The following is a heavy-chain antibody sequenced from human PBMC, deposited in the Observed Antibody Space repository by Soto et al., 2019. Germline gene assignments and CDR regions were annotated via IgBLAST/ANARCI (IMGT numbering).Heavy chain of an antibody. J-gene: IGHJ4*02. CDR3: VRGADCATVVACHRYFDS. Sequence: QVRLQESGPGLLKPSQTLSLICTVPGASIISNYYYWGGVRQSPGKGLELSGYMYSRGSTYSNPSLKSPAAMSVDTSHNHVSLTLTLVTAADTAVYFCVRGADCATVVACHRYFDSWGQGIPVTVSS. CDR2: MYSRGST. D-gene: IGHD2-8*01. V-gene: IGHV4-30-4*01. CDR1: GASIISNYYY.